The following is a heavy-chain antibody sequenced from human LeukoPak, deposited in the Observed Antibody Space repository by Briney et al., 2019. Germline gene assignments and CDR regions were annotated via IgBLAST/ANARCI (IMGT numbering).Heavy chain of an antibody. D-gene: IGHD3-22*01. CDR2: ISAYNGNT. CDR3: ARGPYYYDSSGYYMY. CDR1: GYTFTSYG. J-gene: IGHJ4*02. V-gene: IGHV1-18*01. Sequence: ASVKVSCKASGYTFTSYGISWVRQAPGQALEWMGWISAYNGNTNYAQKLQGRVTMTTDTSTSTAYMELRSLRSGDTAVYYCARGPYYYDSSGYYMYCGQGTLVTVSS.